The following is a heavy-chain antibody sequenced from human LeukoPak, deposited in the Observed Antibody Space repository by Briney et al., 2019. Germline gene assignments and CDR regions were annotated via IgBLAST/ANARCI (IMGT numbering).Heavy chain of an antibody. CDR2: ISYDGSNK. Sequence: GGSLRLSCAASRFTFSNYAMHWVRQAPGKGPEWVAVISYDGSNKYYADSVKGRFTISRDNSKNTLYLQMNSLRVEDTAVYYCARAPGLYSSSFPYWGQGTLVTVSS. J-gene: IGHJ4*02. CDR1: RFTFSNYA. D-gene: IGHD6-6*01. V-gene: IGHV3-30*04. CDR3: ARAPGLYSSSFPY.